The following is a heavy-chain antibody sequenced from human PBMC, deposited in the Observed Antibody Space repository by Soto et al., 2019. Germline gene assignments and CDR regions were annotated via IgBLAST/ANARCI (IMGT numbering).Heavy chain of an antibody. CDR1: GFTFSSYA. Sequence: EVQLLESGGGLVQPGGSLRLSCAASGFTFSSYAMSWVRQAPGKGLEWVSAISGSGGSTYYADSVKGRFTISRDNSKNTLYLQMNSLRAEDTAVYYCAKDGVEVNGYSSRWDWFDPWGQGPLVTVSS. J-gene: IGHJ5*02. CDR3: AKDGVEVNGYSSRWDWFDP. V-gene: IGHV3-23*01. CDR2: ISGSGGST. D-gene: IGHD6-13*01.